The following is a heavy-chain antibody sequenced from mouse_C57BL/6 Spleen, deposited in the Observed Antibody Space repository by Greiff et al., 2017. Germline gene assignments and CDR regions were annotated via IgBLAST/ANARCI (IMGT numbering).Heavy chain of an antibody. V-gene: IGHV1-7*01. J-gene: IGHJ1*03. Sequence: QVQLQQSGAELAKPGASVKLSCKASGYTFTSYWMHWVKQRPGQGLEWIGYINPSSGYTKYNQKFKDKATLTADKSSSTADMQLSSLTYEDSAVYYCARSFISTVVDWYFDVWGTGTTVTGSS. CDR2: INPSSGYT. D-gene: IGHD1-1*01. CDR1: GYTFTSYW. CDR3: ARSFISTVVDWYFDV.